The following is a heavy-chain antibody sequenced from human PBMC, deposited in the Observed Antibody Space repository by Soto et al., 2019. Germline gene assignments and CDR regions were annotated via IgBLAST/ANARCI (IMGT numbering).Heavy chain of an antibody. CDR3: ASNYYGSGSYYNGGSFFDY. V-gene: IGHV1-69*13. CDR1: GGTFSSYA. D-gene: IGHD3-10*01. Sequence: ASVKVSCKACGGTFSSYAISWVRQAPGQGLEWMGGIIPIFGTANYAQKFQGRVTITADESTSTAYMELSSLRSEDTAVYYCASNYYGSGSYYNGGSFFDYWGQGTLVTVSS. J-gene: IGHJ4*02. CDR2: IIPIFGTA.